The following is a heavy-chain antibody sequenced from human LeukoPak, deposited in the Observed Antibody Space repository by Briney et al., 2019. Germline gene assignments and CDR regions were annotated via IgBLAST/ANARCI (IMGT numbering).Heavy chain of an antibody. CDR2: ISSRGTTI. D-gene: IGHD2-15*01. J-gene: IGHJ6*02. CDR1: GFTFTSYE. V-gene: IGHV3-48*03. Sequence: GGSLRLTCAVSGFTFTSYEMNWVRQAPGKGLEWVSYISSRGTTIYYVGSVKGRFTISRDNAKNSLYLQMNSLRAEDTALYYCARVISGLHMDVWGQGTTVTVSS. CDR3: ARVISGLHMDV.